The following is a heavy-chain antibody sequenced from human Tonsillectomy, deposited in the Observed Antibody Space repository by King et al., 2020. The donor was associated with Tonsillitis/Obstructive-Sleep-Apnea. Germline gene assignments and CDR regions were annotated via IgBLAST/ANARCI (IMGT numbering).Heavy chain of an antibody. CDR2: ISWNCGSI. J-gene: IGHJ3*02. D-gene: IGHD6-13*01. V-gene: IGHV3-9*01. CDR3: AKDLIIAVAGTPGDAFDI. Sequence: VQLVESGGGLVQSGRSLRLSCAASGFNFDDYAMYWVRQAPGKGLEWVSGISWNCGSIGYADSVKGRFTISRDNAKNSLYLQMNSLRPEDTALYFCAKDLIIAVAGTPGDAFDIWGQGTMVTVSS. CDR1: GFNFDDYA.